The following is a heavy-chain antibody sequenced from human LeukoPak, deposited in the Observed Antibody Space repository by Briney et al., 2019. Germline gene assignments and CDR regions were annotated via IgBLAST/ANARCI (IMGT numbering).Heavy chain of an antibody. CDR3: ARDPHYTYGYYFDY. D-gene: IGHD5-18*01. CDR1: GFTFSSYA. V-gene: IGHV3-23*01. Sequence: GSLRLSCAASGFTFSSYAMSWVRQAPGKGLEWVSAISGSGGSTYYADAVKGRFSISRDNSRNTLYLQMNSLRAEDTAIYYCARDPHYTYGYYFDYWGQGTLVTVSS. CDR2: ISGSGGST. J-gene: IGHJ4*02.